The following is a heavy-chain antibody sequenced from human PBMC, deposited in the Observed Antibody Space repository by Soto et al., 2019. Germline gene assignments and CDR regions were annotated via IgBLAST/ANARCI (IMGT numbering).Heavy chain of an antibody. Sequence: SETLSLTCAVYGGSFSGYYWSWIRQPPGKGLEWIGEINHSGSTNYNPSLKSRVTISVDTSKNQFSLKLSSVTAADTAVYYCARRAQTTVTSFDYRGQRTLVTGSS. V-gene: IGHV4-34*01. J-gene: IGHJ4*02. CDR3: ARRAQTTVTSFDY. CDR1: GGSFSGYY. CDR2: INHSGST. D-gene: IGHD4-17*01.